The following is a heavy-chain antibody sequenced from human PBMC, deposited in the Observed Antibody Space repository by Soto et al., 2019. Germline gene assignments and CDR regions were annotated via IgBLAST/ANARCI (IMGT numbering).Heavy chain of an antibody. CDR1: GGSISSYY. D-gene: IGHD6-13*01. V-gene: IGHV4-4*07. Sequence: ASETLSLTCAVSGGSISSYYWSWIRQPAGKGLEWIGRIYTSGSTNYNPSLKSRVTMSVDTSKNQFSLKLSSVAAADTAVYYCARVYSSSWLDVWGQGTTVTVSS. CDR2: IYTSGST. J-gene: IGHJ6*02. CDR3: ARVYSSSWLDV.